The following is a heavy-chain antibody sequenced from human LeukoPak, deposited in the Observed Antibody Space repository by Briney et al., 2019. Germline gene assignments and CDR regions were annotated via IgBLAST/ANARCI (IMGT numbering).Heavy chain of an antibody. D-gene: IGHD3-10*01. CDR2: LYYSGST. J-gene: IGHJ4*02. CDR1: GAAISSSGHY. V-gene: IGHV4-39*07. CDR3: ARDNGRYYYDY. Sequence: SETLSLTCAVSGAAISSSGHYWGWIRQPPGKGLEWIGSLYYSGSTYYNPSLKSRVTISVDTSKNQFSLKLSSVTAADTAVFYCARDNGRYYYDYWGQGILVTVSS.